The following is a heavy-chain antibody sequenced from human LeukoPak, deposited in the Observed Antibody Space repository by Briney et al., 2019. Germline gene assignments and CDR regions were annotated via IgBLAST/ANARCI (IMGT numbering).Heavy chain of an antibody. J-gene: IGHJ6*03. CDR3: AAHPHCSSTSCYPYYYYYYMDV. CDR2: ISAYNGNT. Sequence: GASVKVSCKASRYTFTSYVISWVRQAPGQGLEWMGWISAYNGNTNYAQKLQGRVTMTTDTSTSTAYMELRSLRSDDTAVYYCAAHPHCSSTSCYPYYYYYYMDVWGKGTTVTVSS. D-gene: IGHD2-2*01. CDR1: RYTFTSYV. V-gene: IGHV1-18*01.